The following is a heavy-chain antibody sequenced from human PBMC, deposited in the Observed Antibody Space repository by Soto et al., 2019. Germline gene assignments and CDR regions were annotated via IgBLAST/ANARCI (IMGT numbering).Heavy chain of an antibody. Sequence: SETLSLTCTVSGGSISSYYWSWIRQPPGKGLEWIGYIYYSGSTNYNPSLKSRVTISVDTSKNQFSLKLSSVTAADTAVYYCARLYYGSSINWFDPWGQGTLVTVSS. V-gene: IGHV4-59*01. CDR1: GGSISSYY. CDR3: ARLYYGSSINWFDP. CDR2: IYYSGST. D-gene: IGHD3-10*01. J-gene: IGHJ5*02.